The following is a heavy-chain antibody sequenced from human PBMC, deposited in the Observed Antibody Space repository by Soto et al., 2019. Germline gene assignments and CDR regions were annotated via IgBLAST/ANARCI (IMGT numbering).Heavy chain of an antibody. CDR3: ARGEGYYYDSSGYYRPRGMAY. CDR2: INPSGGST. CDR1: GYTFTSYY. D-gene: IGHD3-22*01. V-gene: IGHV1-46*01. Sequence: ASVKVSCKASGYTFTSYYMHWVRQAPGQGLEWMGIINPSGGSTSYAQKFQGRVTMTRDTSTSTVYMELSSLRSEDTAVYYCARGEGYYYDSSGYYRPRGMAYWGQGTLVTVSS. J-gene: IGHJ4*02.